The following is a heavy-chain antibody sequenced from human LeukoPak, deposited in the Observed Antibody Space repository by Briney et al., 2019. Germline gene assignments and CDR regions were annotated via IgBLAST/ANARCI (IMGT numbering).Heavy chain of an antibody. CDR2: INPNSGGT. Sequence: GASVKVSCKASGYTFTGYYIHWVRQAPGQGLEWMGWINPNSGGTNYAQKFQGRVTMTRDTSISTAYMELSRLRSDDTAVYYCASPSGIAVAGDYYYYYGMDVWGQGTTVTVSS. J-gene: IGHJ6*02. CDR1: GYTFTGYY. D-gene: IGHD6-19*01. V-gene: IGHV1-2*02. CDR3: ASPSGIAVAGDYYYYYGMDV.